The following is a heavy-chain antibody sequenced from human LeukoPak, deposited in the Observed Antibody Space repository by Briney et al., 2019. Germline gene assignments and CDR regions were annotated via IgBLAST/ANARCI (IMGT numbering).Heavy chain of an antibody. CDR2: ISSSSSYI. CDR3: AKDLHSSYCSSTSCYANIHDY. V-gene: IGHV3-21*01. Sequence: GGSLRLSCAASGFTFSSYSMNWVRQAPGKGLEWVSSISSSSSYIYYADSVKGRFTISRDNAKNSLYLQMNSLRAEDTAVYYCAKDLHSSYCSSTSCYANIHDYWGQGTLVTVSS. J-gene: IGHJ4*02. CDR1: GFTFSSYS. D-gene: IGHD2-2*01.